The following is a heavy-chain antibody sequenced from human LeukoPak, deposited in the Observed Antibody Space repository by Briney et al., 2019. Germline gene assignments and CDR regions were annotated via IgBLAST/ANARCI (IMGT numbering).Heavy chain of an antibody. J-gene: IGHJ4*02. D-gene: IGHD6-6*01. CDR3: AKDISSSSSYFDY. V-gene: IGHV3-30*02. CDR1: GFTFGSYG. Sequence: GGSLRLSCAASGFTFGSYGMHWVRQAPGKGLEWVAFIRYDGSNKYYADSVKGRFTISRDNSKNTLYLQMNSLRAEDTAVYYCAKDISSSSSYFDYWGQGTLVTVSS. CDR2: IRYDGSNK.